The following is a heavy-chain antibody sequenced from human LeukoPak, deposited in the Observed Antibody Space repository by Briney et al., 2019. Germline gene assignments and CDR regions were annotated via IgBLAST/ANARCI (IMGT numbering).Heavy chain of an antibody. Sequence: ASVKVSCKTSGYSFILYGISWVRQAPGQGLEWMGIINPSGGSTRYAQKFQGRVTMTRDMSTSTAYMELSSLRSEDTAVYYCARDHDPIWGQGTMVTVSS. CDR3: ARDHDPI. J-gene: IGHJ3*02. CDR2: INPSGGST. CDR1: GYSFILYG. V-gene: IGHV1-46*01. D-gene: IGHD3-3*01.